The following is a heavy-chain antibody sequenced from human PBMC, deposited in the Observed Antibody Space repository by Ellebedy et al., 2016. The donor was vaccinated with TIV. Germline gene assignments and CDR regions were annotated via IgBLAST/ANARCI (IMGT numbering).Heavy chain of an antibody. CDR2: INPSGGSA. CDR1: GYTFTGYY. V-gene: IGHV1-46*04. J-gene: IGHJ4*02. CDR3: ARDPGEDGDY. Sequence: ASVKVSCKASGYTFTGYYMHWVRQAPGQGLEWMGIINPSGGSANYAQKLQGRVTLTRDTSTRTVNMELSSLRFEDTAVYFCARDPGEDGDYWGQGTLVTVSS. D-gene: IGHD3-16*01.